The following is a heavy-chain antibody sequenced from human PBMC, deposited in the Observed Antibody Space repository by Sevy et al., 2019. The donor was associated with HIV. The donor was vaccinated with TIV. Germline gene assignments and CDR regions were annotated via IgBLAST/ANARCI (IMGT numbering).Heavy chain of an antibody. CDR2: IWYDGTNK. Sequence: GGSLRLSCAASGFSFSGYGMHWVRQAPGKGLEWAAVIWYDGTNKEYKDSVKGLYTISRDNSKNTLYLQMNSLRAEDTAVYYCARERIAVAGMGYYFDFWGQGTLVTVSS. V-gene: IGHV3-33*01. CDR3: ARERIAVAGMGYYFDF. D-gene: IGHD6-19*01. J-gene: IGHJ4*02. CDR1: GFSFSGYG.